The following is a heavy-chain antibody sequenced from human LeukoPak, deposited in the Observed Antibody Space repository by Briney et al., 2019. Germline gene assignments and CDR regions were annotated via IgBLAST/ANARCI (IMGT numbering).Heavy chain of an antibody. D-gene: IGHD6-6*01. Sequence: GGPLRLSCAASGFTFDDYGMSWVRQAPGKGLEWVSGINWNGGSTGYADSVKGRFTISRDNAKNSLYLQMNSLRAEDTALYYCARDKRNMHSSSSLFDYWGQGTLVTVSS. V-gene: IGHV3-20*04. CDR1: GFTFDDYG. CDR3: ARDKRNMHSSSSLFDY. CDR2: INWNGGST. J-gene: IGHJ4*02.